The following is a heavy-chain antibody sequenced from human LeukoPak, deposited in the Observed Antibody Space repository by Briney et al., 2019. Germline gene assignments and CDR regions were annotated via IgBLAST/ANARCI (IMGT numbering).Heavy chain of an antibody. CDR2: INPNSGGT. J-gene: IGHJ3*02. CDR3: ARGREMATIGDAFDI. CDR1: GYTFTGYD. D-gene: IGHD5-24*01. Sequence: ASVKVPCKASGYTFTGYDMHWVRQAPGQGLEWMGWINPNSGGTNYAQKFQGRVTMTRDTSISRAYMEVSRLRSDDTAVYYCARGREMATIGDAFDIWGQGTMVTVSS. V-gene: IGHV1-2*02.